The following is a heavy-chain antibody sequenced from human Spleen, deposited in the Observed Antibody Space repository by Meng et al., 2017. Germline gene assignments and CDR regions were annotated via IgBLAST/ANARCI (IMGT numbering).Heavy chain of an antibody. D-gene: IGHD2-21*01. CDR1: GFTFDDYG. Sequence: SLKISCAASGFTFDDYGMHWVRQAPGKGLEWVSGISWNSGSIGYADSVKGRFTISRDNAKNSLYLQMNSLRAEDTASYYCVRNIDSISSYWGQGTLVTVYS. J-gene: IGHJ4*02. V-gene: IGHV3-9*01. CDR3: VRNIDSISSY. CDR2: ISWNSGSI.